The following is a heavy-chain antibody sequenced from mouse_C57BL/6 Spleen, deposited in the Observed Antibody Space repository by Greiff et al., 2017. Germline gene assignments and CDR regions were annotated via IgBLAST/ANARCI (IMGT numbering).Heavy chain of an antibody. J-gene: IGHJ1*03. CDR2: INPNNGGT. V-gene: IGHV1-18*01. Sequence: EVQLVESGPELVKPGASVKIPCKASGYTFTDYNMDWVKQSHGKSLEWIGDINPNNGGTIYNQKFKGKATLTVDKSSSTAYMELRSLTSEDTAVYYCARPDGYYPYWYFDVWGTGTTVTVSS. D-gene: IGHD2-3*01. CDR3: ARPDGYYPYWYFDV. CDR1: GYTFTDYN.